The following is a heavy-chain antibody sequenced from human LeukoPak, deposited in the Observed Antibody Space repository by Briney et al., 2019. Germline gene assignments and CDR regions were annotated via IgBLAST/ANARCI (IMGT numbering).Heavy chain of an antibody. Sequence: PGGSLRLSCVASGFAFNIYSMNWVRQAPGKGLEWVSHIKYDSSTIYYGDSVKGRFTISRDNAKNSLYLQMNSLRAEDTAVYYCARLDGTRTEEASFDYWGQGTLVTVSS. CDR2: IKYDSSTI. V-gene: IGHV3-48*04. D-gene: IGHD6-13*01. CDR1: GFAFNIYS. CDR3: ARLDGTRTEEASFDY. J-gene: IGHJ4*02.